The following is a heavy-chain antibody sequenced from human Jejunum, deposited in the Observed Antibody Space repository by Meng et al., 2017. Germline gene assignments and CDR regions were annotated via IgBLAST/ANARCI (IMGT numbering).Heavy chain of an antibody. Sequence: EVQLVESGGDLVQPGGSLRLSCAASGFTFSSYAMSWVRQAPGKGLEWVSGIHSSSGSTQYADSVKGRFTISRDNSKNTLSLQMNGLGADDTAVYYCAKDRSSASSYALDYWGQGILVTVSS. D-gene: IGHD2-2*01. V-gene: IGHV3-23*04. CDR1: GFTFSSYA. J-gene: IGHJ4*02. CDR2: IHSSSGST. CDR3: AKDRSSASSYALDY.